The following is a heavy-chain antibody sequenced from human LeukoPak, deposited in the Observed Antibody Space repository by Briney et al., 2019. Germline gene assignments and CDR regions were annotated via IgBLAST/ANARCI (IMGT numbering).Heavy chain of an antibody. J-gene: IGHJ4*02. Sequence: QPGRSLRLSCAASGFTFSSYGMHWVRQAPGKGLEWVAVIWDDGSNKYYADSVKGRFTISRDNSKNTLYLQMNSLRAEDTAVYYCATLGIAAAGADFDYWGQGTLVTVSS. CDR1: GFTFSSYG. CDR3: ATLGIAAAGADFDY. CDR2: IWDDGSNK. V-gene: IGHV3-33*01. D-gene: IGHD6-13*01.